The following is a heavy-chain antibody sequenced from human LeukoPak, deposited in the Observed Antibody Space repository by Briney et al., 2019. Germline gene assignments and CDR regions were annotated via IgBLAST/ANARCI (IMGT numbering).Heavy chain of an antibody. D-gene: IGHD3-16*01. CDR1: GFTFSSYS. Sequence: PGGSLRLSCAASGFTFSSYSMNWVRQAPGKGLEWVSSISSSSSYIYYADSVKGRFTISRDNAKNSLYLQMNSLRAEDTAVYCCARERDLGGSYTLYYFDYWGQGTLVTVSS. V-gene: IGHV3-21*01. CDR3: ARERDLGGSYTLYYFDY. J-gene: IGHJ4*02. CDR2: ISSSSSYI.